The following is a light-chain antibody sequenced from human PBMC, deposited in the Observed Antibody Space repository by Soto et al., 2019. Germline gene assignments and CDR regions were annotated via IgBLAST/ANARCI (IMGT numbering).Light chain of an antibody. CDR2: GPS. Sequence: EIVLTQSPGTLSLSPGERATLSCRAIQSISSSYLAWYQQKPGQAPRLLIYGPSSRATGIPDRFSGSGSGTDFTLTINRLEPEDFAVYYCQQRSNWPPITLGQGTRLEI. CDR1: QSISSSY. J-gene: IGKJ5*01. V-gene: IGKV3D-20*02. CDR3: QQRSNWPPIT.